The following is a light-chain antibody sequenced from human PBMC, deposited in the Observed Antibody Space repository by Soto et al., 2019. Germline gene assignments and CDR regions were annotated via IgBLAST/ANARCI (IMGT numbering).Light chain of an antibody. CDR2: AAS. CDR1: QTIMTY. CDR3: QQSYNSPQT. J-gene: IGKJ1*01. Sequence: KKIPTPSCLSASVVADVTITCKASQTIMTYLNWYQLKPGKPPRLLIYAASSLQSGVPSRFSGSGSGTDFTLTISSLQPEDFATYSCQQSYNSPQTFGQGTKVDIK. V-gene: IGKV1-39*01.